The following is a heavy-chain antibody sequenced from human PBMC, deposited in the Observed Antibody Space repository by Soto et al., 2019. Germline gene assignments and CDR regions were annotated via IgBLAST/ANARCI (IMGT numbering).Heavy chain of an antibody. CDR1: GGSISSYY. D-gene: IGHD3-22*01. CDR2: IYYSGST. V-gene: IGHV4-59*01. J-gene: IGHJ4*02. CDR3: ARQNYYDSSGSDY. Sequence: LTCTVSGGSISSYYWSWIRQPPGKGLEWIGYIYYSGSTNYNPSLKSRVTISVDTSKNQFSLKLSSVTAADTAVYYCARQNYYDSSGSDYWGQGTLVTVSS.